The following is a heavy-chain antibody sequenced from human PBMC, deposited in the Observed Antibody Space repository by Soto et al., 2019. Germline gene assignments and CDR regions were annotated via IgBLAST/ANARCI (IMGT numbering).Heavy chain of an antibody. CDR1: GFTFSSYG. J-gene: IGHJ6*02. Sequence: QVQLVESGGGVVQPGRSLRLSCAASGFTFSSYGMHWVRQAPGKGLEWVAVISYDGSNKYYADSVKGRFTISRDNSKNPLDLQMNSLRAEDTAVYYGAKDLRWGSSWYKNVSCYYYRIDVWGQGTTVTVSS. CDR2: ISYDGSNK. V-gene: IGHV3-30*18. CDR3: AKDLRWGSSWYKNVSCYYYRIDV. D-gene: IGHD6-13*01.